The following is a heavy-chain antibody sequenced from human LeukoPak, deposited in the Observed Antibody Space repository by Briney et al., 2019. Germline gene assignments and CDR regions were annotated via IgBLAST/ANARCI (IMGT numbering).Heavy chain of an antibody. V-gene: IGHV5-51*01. J-gene: IGHJ5*02. D-gene: IGHD3-3*01. CDR3: ARHPATITTWFDP. Sequence: GKSLKISCKGSGCSFTTNWIGWVRQMPGKGLEGMGVIYPADSHIRYSPSFQGQVTISVDKSLSTAYLQWSSLKASDTAMYYCARHPATITTWFDPWGQGTLVTVSS. CDR2: IYPADSHI. CDR1: GCSFTTNW.